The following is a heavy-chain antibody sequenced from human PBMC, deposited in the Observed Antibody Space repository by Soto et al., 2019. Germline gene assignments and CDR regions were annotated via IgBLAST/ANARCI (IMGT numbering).Heavy chain of an antibody. CDR1: GFTFSNAW. Sequence: GGSLRLSCSASGFTFSNAWMNWVRQAPGKGLEWVGRIKSKTDGGTTDYAAPVKGRFTISRDDSKNTLYLQMNSLKTEDTAVYYCTTLYSYGYVYYYGMDVWGQGTTVTVSS. J-gene: IGHJ6*02. CDR3: TTLYSYGYVYYYGMDV. D-gene: IGHD5-18*01. CDR2: IKSKTDGGTT. V-gene: IGHV3-15*07.